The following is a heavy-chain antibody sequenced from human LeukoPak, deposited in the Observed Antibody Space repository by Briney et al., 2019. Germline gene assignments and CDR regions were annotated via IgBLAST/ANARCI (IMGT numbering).Heavy chain of an antibody. CDR1: GGSISSYY. D-gene: IGHD4-23*01. J-gene: IGHJ4*02. CDR3: ARHPRRVTPADY. V-gene: IGHV4-59*08. CDR2: IYYSGST. Sequence: SETLSLTCTVSGGSISSYYWSWIRQPPGKGLEWIGYIYYSGSTNYXPSLXXRVTISVDTSKNQFSLKLSSVTAADTAVYYCARHPRRVTPADYWGQGTLVTVSS.